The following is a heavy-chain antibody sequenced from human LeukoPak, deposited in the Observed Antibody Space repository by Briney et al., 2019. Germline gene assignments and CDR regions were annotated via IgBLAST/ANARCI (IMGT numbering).Heavy chain of an antibody. Sequence: PGGSLRLSCAASGLTFSSYAMNWVRQAPGKGLEWVSAISGGGGSTYYAGSVKGRFTISRDNSKRTLYLQMNSLRAEDTAVYYCARSISVTTRSDFDYWGQGTLVTVSS. J-gene: IGHJ4*02. CDR1: GLTFSSYA. CDR3: ARSISVTTRSDFDY. CDR2: ISGGGGST. V-gene: IGHV3-23*01. D-gene: IGHD4-17*01.